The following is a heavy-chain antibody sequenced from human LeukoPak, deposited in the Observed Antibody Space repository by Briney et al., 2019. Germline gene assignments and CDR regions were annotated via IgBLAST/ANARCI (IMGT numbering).Heavy chain of an antibody. Sequence: PSETLSLTCSVSGGSIRSYFWSWIRQTPGSGLEWIGFMSYSGSNNYNRSLKSRVTISLDTSRNQFSLGLNSVTGADTAVYYYTREEGAWGYGSSGFDSWGQGILVTVSS. CDR1: GGSIRSYF. CDR3: TREEGAWGYGSSGFDS. J-gene: IGHJ4*02. CDR2: MSYSGSN. V-gene: IGHV4-59*13. D-gene: IGHD3-10*01.